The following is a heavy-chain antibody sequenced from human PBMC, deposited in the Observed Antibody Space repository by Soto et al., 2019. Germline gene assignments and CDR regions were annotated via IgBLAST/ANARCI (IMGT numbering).Heavy chain of an antibody. J-gene: IGHJ3*02. Sequence: EVQLLESGGGLVQPGGSLRLSCAASGFTFSSYVMSWVRQAPGKGLEWVSAISGSGGSTYYADSVEGRFTISRDNSKNTLYLQMNSLRAEDTAVYYCAKDRGYSGYVGAFDIWGQGTMVTVSS. D-gene: IGHD5-12*01. CDR3: AKDRGYSGYVGAFDI. V-gene: IGHV3-23*01. CDR2: ISGSGGST. CDR1: GFTFSSYV.